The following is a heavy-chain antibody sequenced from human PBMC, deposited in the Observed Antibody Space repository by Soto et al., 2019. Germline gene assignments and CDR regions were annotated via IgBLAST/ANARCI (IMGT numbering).Heavy chain of an antibody. D-gene: IGHD5-18*01. CDR1: GYAFTSYA. Sequence: AASLKVSCKASGYAFTSYAMHWVHQAPGQRLEWMGWINAGNGNTKYSQKFQGRVTITRDTSASTAYMELSSLRSEDTAVYYCARDQLKQRYYYYGMDVWGQGXTVTVSS. J-gene: IGHJ6*02. CDR3: ARDQLKQRYYYYGMDV. CDR2: INAGNGNT. V-gene: IGHV1-3*01.